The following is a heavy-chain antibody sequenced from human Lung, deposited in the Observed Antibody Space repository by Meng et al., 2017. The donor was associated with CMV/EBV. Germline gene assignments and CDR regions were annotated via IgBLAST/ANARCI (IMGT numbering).Heavy chain of an antibody. J-gene: IGHJ4*02. CDR1: SDSITNYF. V-gene: IGHV4-4*07. D-gene: IGHD2-2*01. CDR2: LYPDGST. CDR3: ARTPVRFCNTHMCYAFDY. Sequence: QEQLQESVPRLLKPSETLSVTCIVSSDSITNYFWSWVRQPAGKGLEWIGRLYPDGSTDYNPSLSSRLTLSLDTSKIRFSLKLRSVTAADTAIYYCARTPVRFCNTHMCYAFDYWGQGALVTVSS.